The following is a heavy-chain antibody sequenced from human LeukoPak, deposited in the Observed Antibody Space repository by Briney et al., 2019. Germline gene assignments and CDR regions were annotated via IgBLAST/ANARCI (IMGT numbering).Heavy chain of an antibody. D-gene: IGHD3-22*01. Sequence: GGSLRLSCAASGFTFSDHYIDWVRQAPGKGLEWVSVMYRGGGTYYADSVRGRFTISRDNYKNTMYLQMNSLRAEDTAVYYCADLPDSSDYHTRGYWGQGTLVTVSS. CDR2: MYRGGGT. V-gene: IGHV3-66*01. CDR3: ADLPDSSDYHTRGY. CDR1: GFTFSDHY. J-gene: IGHJ4*02.